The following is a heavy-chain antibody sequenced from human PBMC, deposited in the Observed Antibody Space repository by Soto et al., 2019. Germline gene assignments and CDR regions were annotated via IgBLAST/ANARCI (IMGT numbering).Heavy chain of an antibody. V-gene: IGHV4-4*02. Sequence: QVQLQESGPGLVKPSGTPSLTCAVSGGSISSSNWWSWVRQPPGKGLEWIGEIYHSGSTNYNPSLKSRVTISVDKSKTPFSLKLRSVTAADTAVYYCARADMGGSSWPFDYWGQGTLVTVSS. D-gene: IGHD6-13*01. CDR3: ARADMGGSSWPFDY. J-gene: IGHJ4*02. CDR1: GGSISSSNW. CDR2: IYHSGST.